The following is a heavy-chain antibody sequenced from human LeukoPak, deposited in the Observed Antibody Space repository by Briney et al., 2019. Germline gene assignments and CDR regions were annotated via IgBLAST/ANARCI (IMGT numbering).Heavy chain of an antibody. CDR1: GFTFSDYY. CDR3: ASDSSGYFGP. V-gene: IGHV3-11*01. J-gene: IGHJ5*02. CDR2: ISNSGSAK. D-gene: IGHD3-22*01. Sequence: GGSLRLSCAASGFTFSDYYMNWLRQAPGRGLEWVSYISNSGSAKYYADSVKGRFTISRDNAKNSVYLEMNSLRAEDTAVYYCASDSSGYFGPWGQGALVTVSS.